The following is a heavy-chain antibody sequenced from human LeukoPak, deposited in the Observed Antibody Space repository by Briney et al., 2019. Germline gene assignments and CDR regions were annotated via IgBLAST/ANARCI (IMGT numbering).Heavy chain of an antibody. Sequence: ASVKVSCRASGYTFTSYGISWVRQAPGQGLEWMGWISAYNGNTNYAQKLQGRVTMTTDTSTSTAYMELRSLRSDDTAVYYCARTLDDFWSGYYSNWFDPWGQGTLVTVSS. J-gene: IGHJ5*02. CDR1: GYTFTSYG. CDR2: ISAYNGNT. D-gene: IGHD3-3*01. V-gene: IGHV1-18*01. CDR3: ARTLDDFWSGYYSNWFDP.